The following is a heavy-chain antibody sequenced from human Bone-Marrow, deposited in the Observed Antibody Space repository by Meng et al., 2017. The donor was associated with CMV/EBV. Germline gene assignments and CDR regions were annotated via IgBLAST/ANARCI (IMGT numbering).Heavy chain of an antibody. J-gene: IGHJ3*02. Sequence: ASVKVSCKASGYTFTGHFLHWVRQAPGQGLEWMGWINPNSGGTEYAQKFQGRVTMTRDTSISTAYMELSRLRSDDTAVYYCARESGEDAFDIWGQGTMVTVSS. V-gene: IGHV1-2*02. CDR2: INPNSGGT. CDR1: GYTFTGHF. D-gene: IGHD7-27*01. CDR3: ARESGEDAFDI.